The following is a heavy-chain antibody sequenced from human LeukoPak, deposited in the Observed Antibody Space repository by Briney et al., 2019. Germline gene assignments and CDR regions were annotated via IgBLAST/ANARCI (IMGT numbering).Heavy chain of an antibody. V-gene: IGHV4-34*01. Sequence: AETLSLSCAVYAGSVSGYYWSWIRHPPRKALEYIGEINHSGSTNYNPSLTSRVTISVDTSKNQFSLKLSSVPVADTAVYYCARVRYDFWSGYGSHTPNWFDPWGQGTLVTVSS. CDR2: INHSGST. CDR1: AGSVSGYY. J-gene: IGHJ5*02. CDR3: ARVRYDFWSGYGSHTPNWFDP. D-gene: IGHD3-3*01.